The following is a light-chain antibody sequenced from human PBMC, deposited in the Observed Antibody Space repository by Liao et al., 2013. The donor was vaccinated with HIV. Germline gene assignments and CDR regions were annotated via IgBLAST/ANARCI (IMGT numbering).Light chain of an antibody. V-gene: IGLV3-21*01. J-gene: IGLJ3*02. CDR3: QIWDSDNDHVV. CDR1: KVGRKS. CDR2: YDN. Sequence: SYELTQPPSVSVAPGKTAKITCEGDKVGRKSVHWYQRKPGQAPVLVMYYDNDRPSGIPERFSGSNSGNTATLTISRVEPGDEADYYCQIWDSDNDHVVFGGGTKLTVL.